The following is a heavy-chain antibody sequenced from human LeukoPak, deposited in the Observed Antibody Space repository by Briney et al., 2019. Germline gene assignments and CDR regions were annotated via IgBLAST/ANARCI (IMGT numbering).Heavy chain of an antibody. CDR1: GFTFSNYG. CDR3: AKADLDGYNYGPFDY. D-gene: IGHD5-24*01. CDR2: IKDDGRDK. J-gene: IGHJ4*02. V-gene: IGHV3-7*03. Sequence: GGSLRLSCAASGFTFSNYGMHWVRQAPGKGLQWVASIKDDGRDKYYVDSVKGRFTISRDTAKNTLFLQMISLRAEDTAVYYCAKADLDGYNYGPFDYWGREPWSPSPQ.